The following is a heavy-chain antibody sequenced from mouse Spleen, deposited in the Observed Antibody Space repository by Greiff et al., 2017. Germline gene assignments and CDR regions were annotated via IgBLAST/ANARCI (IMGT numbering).Heavy chain of an antibody. D-gene: IGHD1-1*02. CDR3: TRRGLGGYFDY. Sequence: QSGAELVRPGASVTLSCKASGYTFTDYEMHWVKQTPVHGLEWIGAIDPETGGTAYNQKFKGKAILTADKSSSTAYMELRSLTSEDSAVYYCTRRGLGGYFDYWGQGTTLTVSS. CDR1: GYTFTDYE. CDR2: IDPETGGT. J-gene: IGHJ2*01. V-gene: IGHV1-15*01.